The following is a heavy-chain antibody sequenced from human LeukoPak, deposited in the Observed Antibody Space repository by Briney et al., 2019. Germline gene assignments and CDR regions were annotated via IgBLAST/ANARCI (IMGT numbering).Heavy chain of an antibody. J-gene: IGHJ4*02. V-gene: IGHV4-38-2*02. CDR2: IYHRGST. CDR1: GYSISNGYY. CDR3: ARGAEYYAIWRGYAGYSDY. D-gene: IGHD3-3*01. Sequence: SETLSLTCTVSGYSISNGYYWDWIRQPPGKGLEWVGNIYHRGSTYYNPSLRSRVTISLDRSKKKFSLKLTSVTAADTAVYFCARGAEYYAIWRGYAGYSDYWGQGISVTVSS.